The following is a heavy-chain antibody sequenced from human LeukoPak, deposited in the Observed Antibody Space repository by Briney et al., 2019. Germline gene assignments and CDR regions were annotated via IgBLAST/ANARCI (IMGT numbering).Heavy chain of an antibody. CDR2: ISASGATT. CDR3: AKHLHLWASFDS. J-gene: IGHJ4*02. Sequence: GGSLRLSCAASGFTFTSYAMNWVRQAPGKGLEWVSVISASGATTYYADSVKGRFTISRDNPRNTLYLHMTSLRAEDTAIYYCAKHLHLWASFDSWGQGTLVTVSS. CDR1: GFTFTSYA. V-gene: IGHV3-23*01. D-gene: IGHD5-18*01.